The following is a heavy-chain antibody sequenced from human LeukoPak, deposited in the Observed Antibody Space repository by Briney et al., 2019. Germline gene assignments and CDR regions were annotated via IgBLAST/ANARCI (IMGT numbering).Heavy chain of an antibody. V-gene: IGHV3-30*04. CDR1: GLTFSSYV. D-gene: IGHD3-10*01. CDR2: ISYDGSNE. J-gene: IGHJ4*02. CDR3: ARDSFGWFGDSPVDY. Sequence: GGSLRLSCAASGLTFSSYVMHWVRQAPGKGLEWVAIISYDGSNEYYADSVKGRFTISRDNSKNTLYLQMNSLRATDTAVYYCARDSFGWFGDSPVDYWGQGTLVTVSS.